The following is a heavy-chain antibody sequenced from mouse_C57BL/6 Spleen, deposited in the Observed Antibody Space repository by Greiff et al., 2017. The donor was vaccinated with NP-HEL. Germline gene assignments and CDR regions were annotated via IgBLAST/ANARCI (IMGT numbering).Heavy chain of an antibody. D-gene: IGHD1-1*01. Sequence: EVKVVESGGDLVKPGGSLKLSCAASGFTFSSYGMSWVRQTPDKRLEWVATISSGGSYTYYPDSVKGRFTISRDNAKNTLYLQMSSLKSEDTAMYYCARQGHYGSSYFDYWGQGTTLTVSS. V-gene: IGHV5-6*01. CDR1: GFTFSSYG. CDR2: ISSGGSYT. CDR3: ARQGHYGSSYFDY. J-gene: IGHJ2*01.